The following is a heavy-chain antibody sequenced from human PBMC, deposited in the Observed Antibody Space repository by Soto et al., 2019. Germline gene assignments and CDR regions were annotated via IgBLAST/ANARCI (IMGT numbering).Heavy chain of an antibody. CDR2: LNGAGGST. V-gene: IGHV3-23*01. D-gene: IGHD3-10*01. J-gene: IGHJ6*03. CDR1: GFTFSDYA. Sequence: GGSLRLSCLASGFTFSDYAMTWVRHVPGRGLEWFSSLNGAGGSTYYADSVRGRFTISRDNSQNTLFLQMNRLTVDDTAIYYCAAPRDEYGSGISWFNYGMEVWGEGTKVTVSS. CDR3: AAPRDEYGSGISWFNYGMEV.